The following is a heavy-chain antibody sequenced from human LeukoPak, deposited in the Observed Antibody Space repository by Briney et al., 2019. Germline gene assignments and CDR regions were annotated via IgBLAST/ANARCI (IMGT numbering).Heavy chain of an antibody. D-gene: IGHD3-9*01. V-gene: IGHV4-61*10. J-gene: IGHJ4*02. Sequence: SQTLSLTCTVPGGSISSGSYYWSWIRQPAGKGLEWIGYIYYSGSTNYNPSLKSRVTISVDKSKNQFSLKLSSVTAADTAVYYCARSKDILTGYCFDYWGQGTLVTVSS. CDR2: IYYSGST. CDR1: GGSISSGSYY. CDR3: ARSKDILTGYCFDY.